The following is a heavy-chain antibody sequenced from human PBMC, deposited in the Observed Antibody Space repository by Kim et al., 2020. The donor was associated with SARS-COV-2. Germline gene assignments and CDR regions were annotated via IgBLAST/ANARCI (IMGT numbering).Heavy chain of an antibody. Sequence: GGSLRLSCAASGFTVSSNYMSWVRQAPGKGLEWVSVIYSGGSTYYADSVKGRFTISRDNSKNTLYLQMNSLGAEDTAVYYCVRDYTRIAGWWRWFDPWGQGTLVTVSS. CDR3: VRDYTRIAGWWRWFDP. J-gene: IGHJ5*02. CDR2: IYSGGST. CDR1: GFTVSSNY. D-gene: IGHD6-13*01. V-gene: IGHV3-66*01.